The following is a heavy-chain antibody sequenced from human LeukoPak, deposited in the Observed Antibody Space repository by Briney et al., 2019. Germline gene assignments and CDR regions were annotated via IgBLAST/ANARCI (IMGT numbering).Heavy chain of an antibody. J-gene: IGHJ4*02. V-gene: IGHV4-59*01. CDR1: GGSISSYY. CDR3: ARGDNNFEF. D-gene: IGHD1-14*01. CDR2: LYHSGGA. Sequence: SETLSLTCTVSGGSISSYYWNWIRQPPGKGLEWIGNLYHSGGANYNPSLKSRAIISVDTSRNQFSLKLSSVTAADTAVYYCARGDNNFEFWGQGTLVTVSS.